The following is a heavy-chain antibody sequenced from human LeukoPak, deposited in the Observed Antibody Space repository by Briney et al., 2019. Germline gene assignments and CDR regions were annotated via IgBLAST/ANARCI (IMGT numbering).Heavy chain of an antibody. Sequence: ASVKVSCKASGYTFTSYDINWVRQATEQGLEWMGWMNPNSGNTGYAQKFQGRVTMTRNTSISTAYMELSSLRSEDTAVYYCARGSRWVRGVIHYWGQGTLVTVSS. CDR3: ARGSRWVRGVIHY. D-gene: IGHD3-10*01. CDR1: GYTFTSYD. J-gene: IGHJ4*02. CDR2: MNPNSGNT. V-gene: IGHV1-8*01.